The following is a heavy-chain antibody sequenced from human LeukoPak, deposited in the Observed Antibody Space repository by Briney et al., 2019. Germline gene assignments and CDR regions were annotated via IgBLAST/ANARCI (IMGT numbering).Heavy chain of an antibody. V-gene: IGHV4-4*02. CDR1: GGSISSSNW. J-gene: IGHJ4*02. D-gene: IGHD2-15*01. CDR3: ARGLGYCSGGSCWGFRY. Sequence: SETLSLTCAVSGGSISSSNWWSWVRQPPGKGLERIGEIYHSGSTNYNPSLKSRVTISVDKSKNQFSLKLSSVTAADTAVYYCARGLGYCSGGSCWGFRYWGQGTLVTVSS. CDR2: IYHSGST.